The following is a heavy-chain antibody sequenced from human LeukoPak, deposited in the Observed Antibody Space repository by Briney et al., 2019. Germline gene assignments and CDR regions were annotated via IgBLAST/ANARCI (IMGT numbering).Heavy chain of an antibody. CDR2: IYPDDSNT. D-gene: IGHD6-6*01. Sequence: GESLKISCKGYVYIFNTDWICWVRQMPGKGLEWMGIIYPDDSNTRYSPSFQGQVTISADKSISTAYLQWSSLKASDTAMYYCARRYDTSSIDYWGQGTLVTVSS. V-gene: IGHV5-51*01. J-gene: IGHJ4*02. CDR1: VYIFNTDW. CDR3: ARRYDTSSIDY.